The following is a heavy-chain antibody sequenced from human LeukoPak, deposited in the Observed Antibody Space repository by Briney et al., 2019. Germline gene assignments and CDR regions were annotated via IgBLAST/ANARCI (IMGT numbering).Heavy chain of an antibody. J-gene: IGHJ4*02. CDR2: IYSGGST. CDR3: AKPRGGYYFDY. CDR1: GFTVSSNY. V-gene: IGHV3-66*04. Sequence: GGSLRLSCAASGFTVSSNYMSWVRQAPGKGLEWVSVIYSGGSTYYADSVKGRFTISRDNSKNTLYLQMNSLRAEDTAVYYCAKPRGGYYFDYWGQGTLVTVSS. D-gene: IGHD3-3*01.